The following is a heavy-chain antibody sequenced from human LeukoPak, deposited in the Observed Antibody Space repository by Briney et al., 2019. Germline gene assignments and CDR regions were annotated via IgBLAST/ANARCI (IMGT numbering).Heavy chain of an antibody. V-gene: IGHV1-69*05. Sequence: ASVKVSCKASGATFSSYAINWVRQAPGQGLEWMGGIIPIFGTANYAQKFQGRVTITTDESTSTAYMELSSLRSEDTAVYYCARAECSSTSCYTRDPFDIWGQGTMVTVSS. D-gene: IGHD2-2*02. CDR3: ARAECSSTSCYTRDPFDI. CDR1: GATFSSYA. CDR2: IIPIFGTA. J-gene: IGHJ3*02.